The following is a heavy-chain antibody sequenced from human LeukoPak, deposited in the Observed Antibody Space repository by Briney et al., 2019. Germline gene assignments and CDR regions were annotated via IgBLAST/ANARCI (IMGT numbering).Heavy chain of an antibody. Sequence: SETLSLTCTVSGGSISSYYWSWIRQPPGKGLEWIGYIYYSGSTNYNPSLKSRVTISVDTSKNQFSLKLSSVTAADTAVYYCARVGATTQGAFDHWGQGTLVTVSS. CDR1: GGSISSYY. D-gene: IGHD1-26*01. J-gene: IGHJ4*02. V-gene: IGHV4-59*01. CDR3: ARVGATTQGAFDH. CDR2: IYYSGST.